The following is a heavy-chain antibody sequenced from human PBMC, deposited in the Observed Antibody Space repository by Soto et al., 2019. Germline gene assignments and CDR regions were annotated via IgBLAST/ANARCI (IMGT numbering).Heavy chain of an antibody. J-gene: IGHJ3*02. Sequence: PXGSLRLSCAASGFTFSSYWMHWVRQAPGKGLVWVSLINSDGSSTSYADSVKGRFTISRDNAKNTLYLQMNSLRAEDTAVYYCARDGPMTSDDAFDIWGQGTMVTV. CDR1: GFTFSSYW. CDR2: INSDGSST. D-gene: IGHD4-17*01. V-gene: IGHV3-74*01. CDR3: ARDGPMTSDDAFDI.